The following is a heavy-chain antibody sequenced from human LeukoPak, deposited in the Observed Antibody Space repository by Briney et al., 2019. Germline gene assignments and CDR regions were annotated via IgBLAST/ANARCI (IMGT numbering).Heavy chain of an antibody. V-gene: IGHV4-30-4*01. CDR3: ARDWFGDPQAV. D-gene: IGHD3-10*01. CDR2: IYYSGST. Sequence: SETLSLTCTVSGGSISSGDYYWSWIRQPPGKGLEWIGYIYYSGSTYYNPSLKSRVTISVDTSKNQFSLKLSSVTAADTAVYYCARDWFGDPQAVWGQGPRSPSP. CDR1: GGSISSGDYY. J-gene: IGHJ6*02.